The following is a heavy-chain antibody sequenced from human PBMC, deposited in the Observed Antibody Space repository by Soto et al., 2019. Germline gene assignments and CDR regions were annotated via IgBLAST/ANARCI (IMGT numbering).Heavy chain of an antibody. CDR3: ARRYGYSFDY. CDR1: GGSISSYY. J-gene: IGHJ4*02. D-gene: IGHD1-1*01. Sequence: QVQLQESGPGLVKPSETLSLTCTVSGGSISSYYWSWIRPPPGKGLEWIGYIYYSGSTNYNPSLKSRVTIAVDTSKNQFSRKLSSVTAADTAVYYCARRYGYSFDYWGQGTLVTVYS. CDR2: IYYSGST. V-gene: IGHV4-59*08.